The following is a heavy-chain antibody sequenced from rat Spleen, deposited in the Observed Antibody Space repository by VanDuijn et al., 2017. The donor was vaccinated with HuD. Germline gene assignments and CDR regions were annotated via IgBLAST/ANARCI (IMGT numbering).Heavy chain of an antibody. CDR3: AVSGYGY. J-gene: IGHJ2*01. D-gene: IGHD4-3*01. Sequence: EVQLVESGGGLVRPGRSLKLSCAASGFTFSDYYMAWVRQAPKKGLEWVASISYEGSTTHYGDSVKGRFTISRDNAKSTLYLQMDSLRSEDTATYYCAVSGYGYWGQGVMVTVSS. V-gene: IGHV5-22*01. CDR2: ISYEGSTT. CDR1: GFTFSDYY.